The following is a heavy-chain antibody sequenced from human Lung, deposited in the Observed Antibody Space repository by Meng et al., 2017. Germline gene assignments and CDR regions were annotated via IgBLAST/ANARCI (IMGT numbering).Heavy chain of an antibody. D-gene: IGHD2-15*01. J-gene: IGHJ4*02. CDR2: MNPKSGNT. Sequence: QLCHSGAWVKKPGASVKVPCKVYGNTLTSDINWVRQANGQGLEWMGWMNPKSGNTGYAQKFQGRVTMTRDTSISTAYMELSSLRSEDTAVYYCARGSVGEYCSGGGSCYHFDHWGQGTLVTVSS. CDR1: GNTLTSD. CDR3: ARGSVGEYCSGGGSCYHFDH. V-gene: IGHV1-8*01.